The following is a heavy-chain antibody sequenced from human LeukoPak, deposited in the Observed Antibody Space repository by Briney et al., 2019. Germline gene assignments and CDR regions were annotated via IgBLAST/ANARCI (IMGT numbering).Heavy chain of an antibody. CDR2: ITSSSSYI. J-gene: IGHJ2*01. CDR3: ARGPPWYFDL. V-gene: IGHV3-21*01. Sequence: GGSLRLSCAASGFTFSSYEMNWVRQAPGKGLEWVSSITSSSSYIYYADSVKGRFTISRDNSKNTLYLQMNTLRADDTAVYYCARGPPWYFDLWGRGTLVTVSS. CDR1: GFTFSSYE. D-gene: IGHD6-25*01.